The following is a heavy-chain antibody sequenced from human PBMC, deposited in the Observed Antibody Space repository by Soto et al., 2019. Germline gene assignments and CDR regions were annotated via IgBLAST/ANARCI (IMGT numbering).Heavy chain of an antibody. CDR3: ALAPTNKQWAEYFQP. CDR1: GFTVSTNY. D-gene: IGHD6-19*01. CDR2: IYSGGST. J-gene: IGHJ1*01. V-gene: IGHV3-66*01. Sequence: EVQLVESGGGLVQPGGSLRLSCSASGFTVSTNYMTWVRQAPGKGLEWVSTIYSGGSTYYADSVKGRFTISRDNSENTLSLQMNSLIDEDTAVYYSALAPTNKQWAEYFQPWGQGTLVTVSS.